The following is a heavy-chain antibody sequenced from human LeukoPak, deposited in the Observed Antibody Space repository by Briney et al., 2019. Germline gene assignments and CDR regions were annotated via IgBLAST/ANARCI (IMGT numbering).Heavy chain of an antibody. D-gene: IGHD3-3*01. CDR1: GYTFTSYA. V-gene: IGHV1-3*01. CDR3: ATENYDFWSGYYVVDYYYYGMDV. Sequence: ASVNVSCKASGYTFTSYAMHWVRQAPGQRLEWMGWINAGNGNTKYSQKFQGRVTITRDTSASTAYMELSSLRSEDTAVYYCATENYDFWSGYYVVDYYYYGMDVWGQGTTVTVSS. CDR2: INAGNGNT. J-gene: IGHJ6*02.